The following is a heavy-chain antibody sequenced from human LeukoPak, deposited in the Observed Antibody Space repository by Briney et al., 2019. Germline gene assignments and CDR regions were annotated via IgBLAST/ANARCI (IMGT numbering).Heavy chain of an antibody. D-gene: IGHD4-11*01. J-gene: IGHJ5*02. CDR2: IWYDGSNK. CDR3: AKLGDDYSSWFDP. CDR1: GFTFSSYG. Sequence: GGSLRLSCAASGFTFSSYGMHWVRQALGKGLEWVAVIWYDGSNKYYADSVKGRFTISRDNSKNTLYLQMNSLRAEDTAVYYCAKLGDDYSSWFDPWGQGTLVTVSS. V-gene: IGHV3-33*06.